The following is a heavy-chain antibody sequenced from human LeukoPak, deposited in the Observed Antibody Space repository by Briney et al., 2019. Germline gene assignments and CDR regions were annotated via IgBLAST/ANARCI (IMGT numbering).Heavy chain of an antibody. D-gene: IGHD3-22*01. CDR2: ISAYNGNT. V-gene: IGHV1-18*01. CDR1: GYTFTSYG. CDR3: ARDYYDSSGYYVGY. J-gene: IGHJ4*02. Sequence: VASVKVSCKASGYTFTSYGISWVRQAPGQGLEWMGWISAYNGNTNYAQKLQGRVTMTTDTSTSTAYMELRSLRSDDTAVYYCARDYYDSSGYYVGYWGQGTLVTVSS.